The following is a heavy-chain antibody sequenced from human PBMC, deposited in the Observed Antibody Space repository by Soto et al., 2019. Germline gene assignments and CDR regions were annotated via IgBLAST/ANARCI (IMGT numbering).Heavy chain of an antibody. J-gene: IGHJ5*02. V-gene: IGHV4-4*07. Sequence: PSATVSLTCTVSGGSISSYYCSWIRQAAGTGLEWIGRIDTSGTTNYNPSLRSRVTMSVDASKNQFSLRLRSVTAADTALYFCARESIVGDTRFDPWGHGTLVTVSS. CDR1: GGSISSYY. CDR3: ARESIVGDTRFDP. D-gene: IGHD1-26*01. CDR2: IDTSGTT.